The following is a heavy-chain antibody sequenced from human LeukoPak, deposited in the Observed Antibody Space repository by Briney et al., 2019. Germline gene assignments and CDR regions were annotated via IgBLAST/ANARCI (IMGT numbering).Heavy chain of an antibody. D-gene: IGHD5-18*01. CDR1: GGSISSSNHY. V-gene: IGHV4-39*01. CDR2: INYSGST. J-gene: IGHJ4*02. CDR3: ARHRSGYSYGFDY. Sequence: PSETLSLTCTVSGGSISSSNHYLGWIRQPPGKGLEWIGSINYSGSTYYNPSLKSRVTKSVDMSKNQFSLKLSSVTAADTAVYYCARHRSGYSYGFDYWGQGTLVTVSS.